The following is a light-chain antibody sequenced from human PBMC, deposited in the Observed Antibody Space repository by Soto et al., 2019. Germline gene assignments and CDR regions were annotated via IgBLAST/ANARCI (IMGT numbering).Light chain of an antibody. V-gene: IGLV1-44*01. CDR3: AAWDDSLNAYV. CDR1: SSNIGSNT. J-gene: IGLJ1*01. CDR2: SNN. Sequence: QSVLTQPPSASGTPGQRVTISCSGSSSNIGSNTVNWYQQLPGTAPKLLIYSNNQRPSGVPDRFSGYKSGTSASLAISGLQSEDEDDYYCAAWDDSLNAYVFGTGTKLTVL.